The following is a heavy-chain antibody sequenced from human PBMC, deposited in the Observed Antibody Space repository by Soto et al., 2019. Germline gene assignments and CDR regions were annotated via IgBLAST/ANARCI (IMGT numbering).Heavy chain of an antibody. V-gene: IGHV3-30-3*01. D-gene: IGHD3-10*01. Sequence: GGSLRLSCAASGFTFSSYAMHWVRQAPGKGLEWVAVISYDGTNKYYADSVKGRFTISRDNSKNTLYLQMNSLRAEDTAVYYCARVTGSYFDYWGQGSLVIVSS. CDR2: ISYDGTNK. CDR3: ARVTGSYFDY. CDR1: GFTFSSYA. J-gene: IGHJ4*02.